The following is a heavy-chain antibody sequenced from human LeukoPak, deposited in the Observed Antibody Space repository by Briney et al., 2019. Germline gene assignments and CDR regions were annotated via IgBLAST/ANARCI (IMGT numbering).Heavy chain of an antibody. D-gene: IGHD3-10*01. Sequence: SETLSLTCAVYGGSFSGYYWSWIRQPPGKGLEWIGEINHSGSTNYNPSLKSRVTISVDTSKNQFSLKLSSVTAADTAVYYCARRSSYYYGSGSYYYWGQGTLVTVSS. V-gene: IGHV4-34*01. CDR1: GGSFSGYY. CDR3: ARRSSYYYGSGSYYY. CDR2: INHSGST. J-gene: IGHJ4*02.